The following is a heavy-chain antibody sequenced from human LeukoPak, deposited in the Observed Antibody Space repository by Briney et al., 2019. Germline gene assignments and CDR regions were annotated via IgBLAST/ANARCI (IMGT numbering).Heavy chain of an antibody. V-gene: IGHV1-2*02. J-gene: IGHJ4*02. D-gene: IGHD6-13*01. CDR1: GYTFTGYY. Sequence: ASVKVSCKASGYTFTGYYMHWVRQAPGQGLEWMGWINPNSGGTNYAQKFRGRVTMTRDTSISTAYMELSRLRSDDTAVYYCASGPYSSSWYLFDYWGQGTLVTVSS. CDR2: INPNSGGT. CDR3: ASGPYSSSWYLFDY.